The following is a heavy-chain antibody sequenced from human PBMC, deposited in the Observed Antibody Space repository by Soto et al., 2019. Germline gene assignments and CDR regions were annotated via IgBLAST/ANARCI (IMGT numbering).Heavy chain of an antibody. J-gene: IGHJ4*02. CDR1: GYTFTNYG. Sequence: QVQLVQSGAEVKKPGASVKVSCKASGYTFTNYGLNWVRQAPGQGLEWMGGISPYNRNTNYAQMLQGRVTMTTDTSTSTAYMELRSMRSDDTAVYYCARSGSNGYYLDYWGQGTLVTVSS. CDR2: ISPYNRNT. CDR3: ARSGSNGYYLDY. D-gene: IGHD3-22*01. V-gene: IGHV1-18*01.